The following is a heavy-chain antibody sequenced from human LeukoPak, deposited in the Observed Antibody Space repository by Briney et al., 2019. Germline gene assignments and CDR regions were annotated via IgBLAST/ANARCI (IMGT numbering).Heavy chain of an antibody. Sequence: GGSLRLSCAASGFTFSSYSMNWVRQAPGKGLEWVSYISSSSTIYYADSVKGRFTISRDNAKNSLYLQMNSLRAEDTAVHYCARDGLYSYGDYWGQGTLVTVSS. J-gene: IGHJ4*02. V-gene: IGHV3-48*01. CDR1: GFTFSSYS. D-gene: IGHD5-18*01. CDR3: ARDGLYSYGDY. CDR2: ISSSSTI.